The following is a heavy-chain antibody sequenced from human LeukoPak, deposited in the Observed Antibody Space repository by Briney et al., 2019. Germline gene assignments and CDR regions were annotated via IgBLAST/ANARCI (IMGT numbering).Heavy chain of an antibody. J-gene: IGHJ6*03. D-gene: IGHD3-9*01. V-gene: IGHV3-53*01. Sequence: GGSLRLSCAASGFTVSSNYMSWVRQAPGKGLEWVSVIYSGGSTYYGDCGKGGFTISRDNSKNTLYLQMNSLRAEDTAVYYCARAGYDILTGYYTDYYYYYMDVWGKGTTVTVSS. CDR3: ARAGYDILTGYYTDYYYYYMDV. CDR2: IYSGGST. CDR1: GFTVSSNY.